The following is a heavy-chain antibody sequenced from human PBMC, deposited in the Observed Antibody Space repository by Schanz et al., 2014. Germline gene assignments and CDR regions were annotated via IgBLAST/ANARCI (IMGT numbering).Heavy chain of an antibody. CDR1: TFTFDHYA. J-gene: IGHJ2*01. Sequence: EVQLLESGGGLVQPGGSLRLSCSASTFTFDHYAMTWVRQAPGKGLEWVSAMNESHSTIYYADSVRGRLFISRDNAKNSLYLQMKSLRVDDTVVDYCARNRGSGGQNWYFELWGRGTLVTVSS. V-gene: IGHV3-23*01. CDR2: MNESHSTI. D-gene: IGHD1-26*01. CDR3: ARNRGSGGQNWYFEL.